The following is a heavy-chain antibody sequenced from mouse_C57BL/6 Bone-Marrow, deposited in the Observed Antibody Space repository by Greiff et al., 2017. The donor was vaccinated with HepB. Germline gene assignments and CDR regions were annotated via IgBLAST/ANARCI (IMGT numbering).Heavy chain of an antibody. Sequence: EVKLVESGGGLVKPGGSLKLSCAASGFTFSSYAMSWVRQTPEKRLEWVATISDGGSYTYYPDSVKGRFTISRDNAKNNLYLQMSHLKSEDTAMYYCARVPSYYGYLFAYWGQGTLVTVSA. V-gene: IGHV5-4*03. CDR1: GFTFSSYA. CDR2: ISDGGSYT. CDR3: ARVPSYYGYLFAY. J-gene: IGHJ3*01. D-gene: IGHD2-9*01.